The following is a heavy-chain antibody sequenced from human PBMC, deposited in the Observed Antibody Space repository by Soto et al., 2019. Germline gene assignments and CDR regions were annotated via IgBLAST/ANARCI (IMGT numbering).Heavy chain of an antibody. CDR2: ILYEGSNK. CDR1: GLTLSSYA. V-gene: IGHV3-30-3*01. D-gene: IGHD3-10*01. Sequence: PGGALRLSCAAAGLTLSSYAMHGVCQAPGKGLDGVEVILYEGSNKYHAATVKRRFSISRDNSKNTLYLQMNSLRAEDTAVYYCARDKVGEEELLPRLFGYYYYGMDVWGQGTTVTVSS. J-gene: IGHJ6*02. CDR3: ARDKVGEEELLPRLFGYYYYGMDV.